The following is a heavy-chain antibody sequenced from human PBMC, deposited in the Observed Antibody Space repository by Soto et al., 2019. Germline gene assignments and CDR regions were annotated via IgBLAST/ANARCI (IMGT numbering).Heavy chain of an antibody. CDR1: GGSISSYY. Sequence: SETLSLTCTVSGGSISSYYWSWIRQPPGKGLEWIGYIYYSGSTNYNPSLKSRVTISVDTFKNQFSLNLSSVTAADTAVYYCARRYGYAFDIWGQGTMVT. D-gene: IGHD4-17*01. CDR3: ARRYGYAFDI. J-gene: IGHJ3*02. CDR2: IYYSGST. V-gene: IGHV4-59*01.